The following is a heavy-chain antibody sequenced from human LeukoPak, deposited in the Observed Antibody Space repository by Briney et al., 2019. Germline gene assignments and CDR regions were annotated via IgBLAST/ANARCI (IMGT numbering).Heavy chain of an antibody. CDR3: ARHSDSSGFYFAY. CDR2: IYYSGST. V-gene: IGHV4-31*03. D-gene: IGHD3-22*01. Sequence: SETLSLTCTVSGGSISSGGYYWSWIRQHPGKGLEWIVYIYYSGSTYYNPSLKSRVTISVDTSKNQFSLKLSSVTAADTAVYYCARHSDSSGFYFAYWGQGTLVTVSS. CDR1: GGSISSGGYY. J-gene: IGHJ4*02.